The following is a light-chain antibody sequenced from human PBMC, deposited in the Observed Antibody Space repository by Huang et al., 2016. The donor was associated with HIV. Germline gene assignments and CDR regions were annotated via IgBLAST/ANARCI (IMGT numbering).Light chain of an antibody. CDR2: EPS. CDR1: QSVGGY. V-gene: IGKV3-11*01. J-gene: IGKJ2*01. Sequence: EILLTPSPATLSVTPGETATLSCRAGQSVGGYLGWYQQRPGLPPKLLIYEPSKRATDVPVRFSGNGAETDLTLTITALEPEDFTRYYCHQRRNWPQTFGQGTKLEIK. CDR3: HQRRNWPQT.